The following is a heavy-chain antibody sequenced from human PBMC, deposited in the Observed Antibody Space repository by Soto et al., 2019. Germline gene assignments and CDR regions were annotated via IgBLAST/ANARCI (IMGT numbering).Heavy chain of an antibody. V-gene: IGHV4-31*03. CDR1: GGSISSGCYY. J-gene: IGHJ4*02. CDR2: IYYSGST. CDR3: ARAIVAKINLDY. D-gene: IGHD5-12*01. Sequence: SETLSLTCTVSGGSISSGCYYWSWIRQHPGKGLEWIGYIYYSGSTYYNPSLKSRVTISVDTSKNQFSLKLSSVTAADTAVYYCARAIVAKINLDYWGQGTLVTVSS.